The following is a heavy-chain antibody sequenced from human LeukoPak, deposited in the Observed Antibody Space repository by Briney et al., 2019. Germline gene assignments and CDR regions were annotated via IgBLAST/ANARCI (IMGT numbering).Heavy chain of an antibody. CDR1: GGSISSYF. CDR2: IYTSGST. Sequence: SETLSLTCTVSGGSISSYFWNWIRQPPGKGLEWIGYIYTSGSTNYNPSLKSRVSMSVDTSKNQFSLKLSSVTAADTAVYYCARRLSAAPLGAFDIWGQGTVVTVSS. CDR3: ARRLSAAPLGAFDI. V-gene: IGHV4-4*09. D-gene: IGHD2-2*01. J-gene: IGHJ3*02.